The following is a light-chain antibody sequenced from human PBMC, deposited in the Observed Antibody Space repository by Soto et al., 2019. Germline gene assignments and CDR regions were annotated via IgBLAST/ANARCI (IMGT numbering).Light chain of an antibody. CDR1: SSNIGSNA. CDR3: AAWDGSLNAYV. V-gene: IGLV1-44*01. Sequence: QSVLTQPPSASGTPGQRVTISCSGSSSNIGSNAVNWYQQFPGTAPKLLIYTYNQRPSGVPDRFSGSKSGTSASLAISVLQSEDEADYFCAAWDGSLNAYVFGTGTKLTVL. CDR2: TYN. J-gene: IGLJ1*01.